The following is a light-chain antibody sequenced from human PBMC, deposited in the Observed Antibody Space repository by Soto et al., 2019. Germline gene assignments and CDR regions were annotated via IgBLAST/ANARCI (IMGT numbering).Light chain of an antibody. V-gene: IGKV3-15*01. Sequence: EIVMTQSPATLSVSPGERATLSCRASQSVSSNLAWYQQKPGQGPRLLIYGASTRATGTPARFSGSGSGTEFTLTISSLQSEDFAVYYCQQYNNWPRTFGQGTKVDIK. CDR3: QQYNNWPRT. J-gene: IGKJ1*01. CDR2: GAS. CDR1: QSVSSN.